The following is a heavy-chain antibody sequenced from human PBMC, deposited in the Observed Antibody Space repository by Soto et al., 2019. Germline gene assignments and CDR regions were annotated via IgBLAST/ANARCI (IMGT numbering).Heavy chain of an antibody. J-gene: IGHJ6*03. D-gene: IGHD2-2*01. V-gene: IGHV1-69*02. CDR2: IIPILGIA. Sequence: SVKVSCKASGGTFSSYTISWVRQAPGQGLEWMGRIIPILGIANYAQKFQGRVTITADKSTSTAYMELSSLRSEDTAVYYCAGGGYCSSTSCPQKMNYYYYYMDVWGKGTTVTVSS. CDR1: GGTFSSYT. CDR3: AGGGYCSSTSCPQKMNYYYYYMDV.